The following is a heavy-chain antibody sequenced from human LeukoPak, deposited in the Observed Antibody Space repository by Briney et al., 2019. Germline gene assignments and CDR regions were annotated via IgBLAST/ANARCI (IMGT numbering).Heavy chain of an antibody. V-gene: IGHV3-48*04. CDR2: ISSSGSTM. Sequence: GGSLRLSCTVSGFTFQTYSMNWVRQAPGKGLEWVSYISSSGSTMYYADSVKGRFTISRDNAKNSLYLQMNSLRAEDTAVYYCARDFAGDTIFGVVISLDAFDIWGQGTMVTVSS. J-gene: IGHJ3*02. CDR1: GFTFQTYS. CDR3: ARDFAGDTIFGVVISLDAFDI. D-gene: IGHD3-3*01.